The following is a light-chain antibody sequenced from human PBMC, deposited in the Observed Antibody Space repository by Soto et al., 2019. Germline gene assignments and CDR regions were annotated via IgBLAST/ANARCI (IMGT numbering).Light chain of an antibody. CDR1: ESVASNY. J-gene: IGKJ1*01. CDR3: HQYGSSPWT. Sequence: EIVLTHSPGTLSLSPWERATLSFRSSESVASNYLAWYQHKPGQAPRLLFFGASNRATGIPDRFSGSGSGTDFTLTISRLEPEDFAVCYCHQYGSSPWTLGQGPRWIS. CDR2: GAS. V-gene: IGKV3-20*01.